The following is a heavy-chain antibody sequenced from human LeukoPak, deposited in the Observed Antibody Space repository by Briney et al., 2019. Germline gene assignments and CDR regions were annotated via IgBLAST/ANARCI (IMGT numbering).Heavy chain of an antibody. V-gene: IGHV4-39*01. CDR2: IYYSGST. J-gene: IGHJ3*02. D-gene: IGHD1-26*01. Sequence: SETLSLTCTVSGGSISSSSYYWGWIRQPPGKGLEWIGSIYYSGSTYYNPSLKSRVTISVDTSKNQFSLKLSSVTAADTAVYYCARPGRISITLDAFDIWGQGTMVTVSS. CDR1: GGSISSSSYY. CDR3: ARPGRISITLDAFDI.